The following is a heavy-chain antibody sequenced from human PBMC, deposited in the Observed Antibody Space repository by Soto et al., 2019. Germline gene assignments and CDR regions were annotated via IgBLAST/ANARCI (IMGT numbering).Heavy chain of an antibody. Sequence: GRTLRLSCAAAGFTFSSESINWVRQGPGKGLEWVSYISSSSSTTYYADSVKGRFTISRDNAKNSLYLQMRSLRNEHTAVYYCAGVGYTYDDYYYGMDVWGQGTTVTGSS. J-gene: IGHJ6*02. D-gene: IGHD5-18*01. V-gene: IGHV3-48*02. CDR1: GFTFSSES. CDR2: ISSSSSTT. CDR3: AGVGYTYDDYYYGMDV.